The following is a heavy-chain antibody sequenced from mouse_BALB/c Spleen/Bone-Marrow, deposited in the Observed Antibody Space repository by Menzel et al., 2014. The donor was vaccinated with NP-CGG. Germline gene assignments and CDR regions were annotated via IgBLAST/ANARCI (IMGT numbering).Heavy chain of an antibody. CDR3: ARLDQRYEGY. D-gene: IGHD2-10*02. V-gene: IGHV1-14*01. CDR1: GYTFTSYF. J-gene: IGHJ2*01. Sequence: EVQLVESGPELVKPGASVKMSCKASGYTFTSYFMLWVKQKPGQGLEWIGYINPYNDGTKYNEKFKGKATLTSDKSSSTAYMELSSMTSEDSADYCCARLDQRYEGYWGQGTTLTVSS. CDR2: INPYNDGT.